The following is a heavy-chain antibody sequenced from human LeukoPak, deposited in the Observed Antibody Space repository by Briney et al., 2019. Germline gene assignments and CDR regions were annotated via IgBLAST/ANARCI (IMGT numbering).Heavy chain of an antibody. CDR2: IYYSGST. CDR1: GGSISSYY. CDR3: TRNYGPYGSGSYHF. J-gene: IGHJ4*02. V-gene: IGHV4-59*01. Sequence: SETLSLTCTVSGGSISSYYWSWIRQPPGKGLEWIGYIYYSGSTNYNPSLKSRVTISVDTSKNQFSLKLSSVTAADTAVYYCTRNYGPYGSGSYHFWGQGTLVTVSS. D-gene: IGHD3-10*01.